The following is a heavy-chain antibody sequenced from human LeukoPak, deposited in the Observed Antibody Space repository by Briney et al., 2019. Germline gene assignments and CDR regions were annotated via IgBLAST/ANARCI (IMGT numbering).Heavy chain of an antibody. CDR2: INPSGGST. V-gene: IGHV1-46*01. CDR3: AVVGGRWFDP. J-gene: IGHJ5*02. Sequence: ASVKVSCKASGYTFTNYDFNWMRQATGQGLEWMGIINPSGGSTSYAQKFQGRVTMTRDTSTSTVYMELSSLRSEDTAVYYCAVVGGRWFDPWGQGTLVTVSS. D-gene: IGHD3-16*01. CDR1: GYTFTNYD.